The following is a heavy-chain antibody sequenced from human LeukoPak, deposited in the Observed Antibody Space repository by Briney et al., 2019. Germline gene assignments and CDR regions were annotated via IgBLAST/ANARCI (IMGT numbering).Heavy chain of an antibody. D-gene: IGHD3-22*01. Sequence: SETLSLTCTVSGGSISSYYWSWIRQPPGKGLEWIGYIYYSGSTNYNPSLKSRVTISVDTSKNQFSLKLSSVTAADTAVYYCARHHTFSGYRYFDYWGQGTLVTVSS. CDR2: IYYSGST. J-gene: IGHJ4*02. V-gene: IGHV4-59*08. CDR1: GGSISSYY. CDR3: ARHHTFSGYRYFDY.